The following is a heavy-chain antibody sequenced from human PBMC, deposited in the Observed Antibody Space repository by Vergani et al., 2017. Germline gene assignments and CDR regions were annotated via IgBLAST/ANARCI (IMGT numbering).Heavy chain of an antibody. CDR3: ARAYGSGSYPYYYYMDV. V-gene: IGHV4-30-2*01. D-gene: IGHD3-10*01. J-gene: IGHJ6*03. CDR2: IYHSGST. CDR1: GGSISSGSYS. Sequence: QLQLQESGSGLVKPSQTLSLTCAVSGGSISSGSYSWSWIRQPPGKGLEWIGYIYHSGSTYYNPSLKSRVTISVDRSKNQFSLKLSSVTAADTAVYYCARAYGSGSYPYYYYMDVWGKGTTVTVSS.